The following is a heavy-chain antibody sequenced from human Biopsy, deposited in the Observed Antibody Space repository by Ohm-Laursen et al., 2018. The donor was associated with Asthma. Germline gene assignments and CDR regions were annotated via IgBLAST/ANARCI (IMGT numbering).Heavy chain of an antibody. CDR3: ARAVDYSHYYGIDV. D-gene: IGHD3-10*01. J-gene: IGHJ6*02. CDR2: ISVYNGNT. Sequence: APVKVSCKTSGYTFNSAGITWVRQAPGQGLEWMGWISVYNGNTKVAQKLQDRVTMITDTSTSTAYIELRSLRSDDTAVYFCARAVDYSHYYGIDVWGQGTTVTVS. V-gene: IGHV1-18*01. CDR1: GYTFNSAG.